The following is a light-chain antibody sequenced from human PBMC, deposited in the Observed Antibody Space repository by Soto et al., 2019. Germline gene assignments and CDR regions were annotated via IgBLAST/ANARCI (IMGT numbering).Light chain of an antibody. CDR3: QQYKNWPPWT. Sequence: QSPGTLALSKGERATLSCRAIQSLSGTYLAWHQQKPGQAHRLLIYGASTRATGIPARFSGSGSGTEFTLTISILQSEDFAVYYCQQYKNWPPWTFGQGTKVDIK. CDR1: QSLSGTY. CDR2: GAS. V-gene: IGKV3-15*01. J-gene: IGKJ1*01.